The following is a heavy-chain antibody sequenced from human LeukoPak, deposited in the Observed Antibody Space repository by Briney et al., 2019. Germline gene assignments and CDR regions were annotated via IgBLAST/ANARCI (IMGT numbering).Heavy chain of an antibody. J-gene: IGHJ4*02. CDR3: ARDLGRGTPFDY. D-gene: IGHD1-7*01. CDR1: GFTFRSYW. Sequence: GGSLRLSCAASGFTFRSYWMHWVRQAPGKRLVWVSRVNIDGDSTYAGSMRGRSTLSRDNAKKALYLEMTSLRGEDTGVYYCARDLGRGTPFDYWGQGSLVIVSS. V-gene: IGHV3-74*01. CDR2: VNIDGDST.